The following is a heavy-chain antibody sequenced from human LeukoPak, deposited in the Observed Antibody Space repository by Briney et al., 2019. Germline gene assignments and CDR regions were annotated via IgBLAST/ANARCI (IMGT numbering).Heavy chain of an antibody. Sequence: ASVKVSCKVSGYTLTELSMHWVRQAPGKGLEWMGGFDSEDGETIYAQKFQGRVTMTEDTSTDTAYMELSSLRSEDTAVYYCATGERDTAMANFDYWGQGTLVTVSS. CDR3: ATGERDTAMANFDY. D-gene: IGHD5-18*01. V-gene: IGHV1-24*01. CDR1: GYTLTELS. J-gene: IGHJ4*02. CDR2: FDSEDGET.